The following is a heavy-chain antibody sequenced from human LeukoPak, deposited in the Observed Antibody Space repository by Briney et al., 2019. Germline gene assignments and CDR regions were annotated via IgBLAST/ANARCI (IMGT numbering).Heavy chain of an antibody. CDR2: IYYRGST. D-gene: IGHD2-15*01. V-gene: IGHV4-39*07. CDR3: ARGTVGYCSGGRCKGWFDP. Sequence: PSETLSLTCTVSGGSINSNGYYWGWIGHPPGKGLGGIGKIYYRGSTYYNPSLKSRVTISIDPSKHQFSLKLSSVTAADTAVYYCARGTVGYCSGGRCKGWFDPWGQGTLVTVSS. CDR1: GGSINSNGYY. J-gene: IGHJ5*02.